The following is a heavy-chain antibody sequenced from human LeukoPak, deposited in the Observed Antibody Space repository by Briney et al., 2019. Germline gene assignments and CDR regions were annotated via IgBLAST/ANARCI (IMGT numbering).Heavy chain of an antibody. J-gene: IGHJ4*02. D-gene: IGHD2-2*01. Sequence: PSETLSLTCTVSGYSISSGYYWGWIRQPPGEGLEWIGSIYHSGSTYYNPSLKSRVTISVDTSKNQFSLKLSSVTAADTAVYYCASRYCSSTSCYDPPRFDYWGQGTLVTVSS. CDR3: ASRYCSSTSCYDPPRFDY. CDR2: IYHSGST. CDR1: GYSISSGYY. V-gene: IGHV4-38-2*02.